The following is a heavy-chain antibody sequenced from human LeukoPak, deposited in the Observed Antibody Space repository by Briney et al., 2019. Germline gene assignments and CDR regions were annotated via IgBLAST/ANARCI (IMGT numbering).Heavy chain of an antibody. Sequence: SQTLSLTCTVSGGSISSGNSYWIWIRQPPGKGLEWIGYIVYLGSTYYNLSLHSRVTMSLDRSKNQFSLKLRSVTAADTAVYYCARTYPAHWFDPWGQGPLVPVPS. CDR2: IVYLGST. CDR3: ARTYPAHWFDP. J-gene: IGHJ5*02. D-gene: IGHD2-15*01. CDR1: GGSISSGNSY. V-gene: IGHV4-30-4*01.